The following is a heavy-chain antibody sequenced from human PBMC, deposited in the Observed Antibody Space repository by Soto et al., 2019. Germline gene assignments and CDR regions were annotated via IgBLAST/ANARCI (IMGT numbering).Heavy chain of an antibody. V-gene: IGHV3-53*01. Sequence: GGSLRLSCAASGFTVSSNYMSWVRQAPGKGLEWVSVIYSGGSTYYADSVKGRFTISRDNSKNTLYLQMNSLRAEDTAVYYCARVRAVEGNYFDYWGQGTLVTVSS. CDR2: IYSGGST. CDR3: ARVRAVEGNYFDY. J-gene: IGHJ4*02. D-gene: IGHD2-15*01. CDR1: GFTVSSNY.